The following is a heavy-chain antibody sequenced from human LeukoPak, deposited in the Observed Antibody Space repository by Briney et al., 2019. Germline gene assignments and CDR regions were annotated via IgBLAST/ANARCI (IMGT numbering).Heavy chain of an antibody. V-gene: IGHV1-8*03. CDR3: ARGRVKYCSSTSCYGDAFDI. CDR2: MNPNSGNT. D-gene: IGHD2-2*01. Sequence: ASVKVSCKASGYTFTSYDINWVRQAPGQGLEWMGWMNPNSGNTGYAQKFQSRVTITRNTSISTAYMELSSLRSEDTAVYYCARGRVKYCSSTSCYGDAFDIWGQGTMVTVSS. CDR1: GYTFTSYD. J-gene: IGHJ3*02.